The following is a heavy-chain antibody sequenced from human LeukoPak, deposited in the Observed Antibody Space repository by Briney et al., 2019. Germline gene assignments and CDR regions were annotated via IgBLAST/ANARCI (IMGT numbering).Heavy chain of an antibody. D-gene: IGHD3-22*01. CDR1: GFSFNTHS. V-gene: IGHV3-21*01. CDR3: ARLRRNSDRSGFYYYYDN. J-gene: IGHJ4*02. Sequence: GGSLRLSCAASGFSFNTHSMNWVRQSPGKGLEWVSSINTIGSYIYYADSVKGRFTISRDDADNSLYLQMNSLRAEDTAVYFCARLRRNSDRSGFYYYYDNWGQGTLVTVSS. CDR2: INTIGSYI.